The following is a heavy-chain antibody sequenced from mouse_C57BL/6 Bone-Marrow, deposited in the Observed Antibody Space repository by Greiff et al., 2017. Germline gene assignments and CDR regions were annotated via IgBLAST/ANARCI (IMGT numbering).Heavy chain of an antibody. CDR3: ARGPGYYYAMDY. CDR1: GYAFTNYL. CDR2: INPGSGGT. V-gene: IGHV1-54*01. J-gene: IGHJ4*01. Sequence: QVQLQQSGAELVRPGTSVKVSCKASGYAFTNYLIEWVKQRPGQGLEWIGVINPGSGGTNYNEKFKGKATLTADKSSSTAYMQLSSLTSEDSAVYFCARGPGYYYAMDYWGQGTSVTVSS.